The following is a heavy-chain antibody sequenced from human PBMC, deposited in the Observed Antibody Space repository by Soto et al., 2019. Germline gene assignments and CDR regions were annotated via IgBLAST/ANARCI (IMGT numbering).Heavy chain of an antibody. J-gene: IGHJ4*02. D-gene: IGHD3-9*01. CDR2: IYWYDGK. V-gene: IGHV2-5*01. CDR3: AHRTAYYISTNYYPFDC. Sequence: QITLKESGPTLVQPKQTLTLTCTFSGFSLSTSGVGVAWIRQPPGKALEWLALIYWYDGKRYSPSLKTRLNIPKDTSKNQVVLTLSSVEPVETATYYCAHRTAYYISTNYYPFDCWGQGSLVTVSA. CDR1: GFSLSTSGVG.